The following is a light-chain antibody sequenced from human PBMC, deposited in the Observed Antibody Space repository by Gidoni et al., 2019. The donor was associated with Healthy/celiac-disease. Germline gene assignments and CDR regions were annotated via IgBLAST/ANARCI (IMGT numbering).Light chain of an antibody. V-gene: IGKV3-11*01. Sequence: DILFPQSPATLSLSPWDRATLSSRASQSVSSYLAWSQQKPGQAPRLLIYDASNRAPGMPARFSGSGSGTDFTLTISSREPEDVAVYYCRQRGNWPPGFXGXTKVEIK. J-gene: IGKJ4*01. CDR1: QSVSSY. CDR2: DAS. CDR3: RQRGNWPPG.